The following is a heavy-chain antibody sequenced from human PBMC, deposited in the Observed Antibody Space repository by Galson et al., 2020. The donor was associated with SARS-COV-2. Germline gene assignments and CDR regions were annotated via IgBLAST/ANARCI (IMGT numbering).Heavy chain of an antibody. CDR2: VYYSGSP. CDR1: GAFMSNGGYF. Sequence: SQTLSLTCGVSGAFMSNGGYFWSWVRQHPGKGLELIGYVYYSGSPDYNPSLESRVSISIDTSKGQFSLKLSSVTAADTAVYYCARKRGYFDSWGQGTLVTVSS. CDR3: ARKRGYFDS. V-gene: IGHV4-31*02. J-gene: IGHJ4*02.